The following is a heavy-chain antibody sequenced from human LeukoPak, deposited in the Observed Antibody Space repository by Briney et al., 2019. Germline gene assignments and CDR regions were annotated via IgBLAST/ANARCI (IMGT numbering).Heavy chain of an antibody. V-gene: IGHV1-69*13. Sequence: SVKVSCKASGGTFSSYAISCVRQAPGQGLEWMGGIIPIFGTANYAQKFQGRVTITADESTSTAYMELSSLRSEDTAVYYCARIGYSSSDNWFDPWGQGTLVTVSS. CDR3: ARIGYSSSDNWFDP. D-gene: IGHD6-13*01. CDR1: GGTFSSYA. J-gene: IGHJ5*02. CDR2: IIPIFGTA.